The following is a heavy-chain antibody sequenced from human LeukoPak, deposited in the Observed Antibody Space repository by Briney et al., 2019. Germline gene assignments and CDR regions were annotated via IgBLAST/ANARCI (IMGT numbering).Heavy chain of an antibody. J-gene: IGHJ4*02. Sequence: SETLSLTCAVYGGSFSGYYWSWIRQPPGEGLEWIGEINHSGSTNYNPSLKCRVTISVDTSKNQFSLKLSSVTAADTAVYYCARSTVVTPLDYWGQGTLVTVSS. CDR2: INHSGST. CDR3: ARSTVVTPLDY. CDR1: GGSFSGYY. D-gene: IGHD4-23*01. V-gene: IGHV4-34*01.